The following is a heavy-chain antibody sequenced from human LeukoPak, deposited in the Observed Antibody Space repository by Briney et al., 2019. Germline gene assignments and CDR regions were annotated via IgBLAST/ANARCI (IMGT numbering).Heavy chain of an antibody. CDR3: AKDRGGVAAAGPHY. CDR2: ISGSGGST. Sequence: PGGSLRLSCAASGFTFSSYAMSWVRQAPGKGLEWVSAISGSGGSTYYADSVKGRFTISRDNAKNTLYLQMNSLRADDTAVYYCAKDRGGVAAAGPHYWGQGTLVTVSS. J-gene: IGHJ4*02. CDR1: GFTFSSYA. D-gene: IGHD6-13*01. V-gene: IGHV3-23*01.